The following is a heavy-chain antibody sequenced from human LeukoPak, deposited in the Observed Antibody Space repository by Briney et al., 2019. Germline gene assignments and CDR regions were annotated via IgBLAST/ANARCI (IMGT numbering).Heavy chain of an antibody. CDR3: ARDFGPGSGNVDY. CDR1: GFTFSSYA. Sequence: GGSLRLSCSASGFTFSSYAMHWVRQAPGKGLEYVSAISSNGGSTYYADSVKGRFTISRDNSKYTLYLQMNSLRAEDTAVYYCARDFGPGSGNVDYWGQGTLVTVSS. J-gene: IGHJ4*02. D-gene: IGHD2-15*01. V-gene: IGHV3-64*04. CDR2: ISSNGGST.